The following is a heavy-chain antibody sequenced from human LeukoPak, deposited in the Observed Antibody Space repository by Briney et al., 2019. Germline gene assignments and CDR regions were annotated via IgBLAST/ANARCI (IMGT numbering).Heavy chain of an antibody. CDR2: ISYDGSNK. D-gene: IGHD2-2*01. CDR3: AKAVGYCSSTSCLQSDY. Sequence: PGGSLRLSCAASGFTFSSYAMHWVRQAPGKGLEWVAVISYDGSNKYYADSVKGRFTISRDNSKNTLYLQMNRLRAEDTAVYYCAKAVGYCSSTSCLQSDYWGQGTLVTVSS. J-gene: IGHJ4*02. CDR1: GFTFSSYA. V-gene: IGHV3-30*04.